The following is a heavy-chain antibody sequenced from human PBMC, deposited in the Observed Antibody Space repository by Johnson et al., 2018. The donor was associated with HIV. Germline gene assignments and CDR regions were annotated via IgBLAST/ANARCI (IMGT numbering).Heavy chain of an antibody. CDR2: ISYDGSNK. V-gene: IGHV3-30-3*01. J-gene: IGHJ3*02. CDR3: ARQMFVGYNAFDI. Sequence: QVQLVESGGGVVQPGRSLRLSCAASGFTFSSYAMHWVRQAPGKGLEWVAVISYDGSNKYYADSVKGRFTISRDNAQNSLFLQMSSLRAEDTAVYYCARQMFVGYNAFDIWGQGTMVTVSS. CDR1: GFTFSSYA. D-gene: IGHD3-16*01.